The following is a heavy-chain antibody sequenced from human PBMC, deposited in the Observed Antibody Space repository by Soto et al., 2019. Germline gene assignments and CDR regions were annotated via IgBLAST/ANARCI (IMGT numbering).Heavy chain of an antibody. CDR1: GGTFSSYA. Sequence: QVQLVQSGAEVKKPGSSVKVSCKASGGTFSSYAISWVRQAPGQGLEWMGGIIPIFGTANYAQKFQGRVTITADESTSTAYMELSSLRSEDTAVYYCARGVFAASITMIENWFDAWGQGTLVTVSS. D-gene: IGHD3-22*01. J-gene: IGHJ5*02. CDR2: IIPIFGTA. V-gene: IGHV1-69*01. CDR3: ARGVFAASITMIENWFDA.